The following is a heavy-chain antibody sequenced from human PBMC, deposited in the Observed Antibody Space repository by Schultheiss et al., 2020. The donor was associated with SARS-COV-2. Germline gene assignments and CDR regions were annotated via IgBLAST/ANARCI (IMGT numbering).Heavy chain of an antibody. CDR2: ISGSGGST. CDR3: ATSSLPYYYDSSGDGVVDY. CDR1: GFTFSSYA. V-gene: IGHV3-23*01. D-gene: IGHD3-22*01. J-gene: IGHJ4*02. Sequence: GALRLSCAASGFTFSSYAMSWVRQAPGKGLEWVSAISGSGGSTYYADSVKGRFTISRDNSKNTLYLQMNSLRAEDTAVYYCATSSLPYYYDSSGDGVVDYWGQGTLVTVSS.